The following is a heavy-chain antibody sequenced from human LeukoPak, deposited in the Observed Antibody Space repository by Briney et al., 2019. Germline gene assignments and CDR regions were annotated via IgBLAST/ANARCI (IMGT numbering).Heavy chain of an antibody. V-gene: IGHV3-66*01. Sequence: GGSLPLSCAASGFTVSSNYMSWVRQAPGKGLEWVSVIYAGGSTHYADSVKGRFTISRDNSKNTLYLQMNSLTAEDTAAYYCARAVVGTSCYGYWGRGNLDTVSS. D-gene: IGHD2-2*01. CDR2: IYAGGST. CDR1: GFTVSSNY. J-gene: IGHJ4*02. CDR3: ARAVVGTSCYGY.